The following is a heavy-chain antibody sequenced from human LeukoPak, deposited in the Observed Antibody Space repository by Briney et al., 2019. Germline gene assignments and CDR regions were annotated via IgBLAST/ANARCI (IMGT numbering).Heavy chain of an antibody. CDR2: IYYSVST. V-gene: IGHV4-39*07. Sequence: ASETLSLTCTVSGGSISSSSYYWGWIRQPPGKGLEWIGSIYYSVSTYDNPSLKSRVTISVDTSKNQFSLKLSSVTAADTAVYYCARGRLITFGGVDYWGQGTLVTVSS. CDR1: GGSISSSSYY. D-gene: IGHD3-16*01. CDR3: ARGRLITFGGVDY. J-gene: IGHJ4*02.